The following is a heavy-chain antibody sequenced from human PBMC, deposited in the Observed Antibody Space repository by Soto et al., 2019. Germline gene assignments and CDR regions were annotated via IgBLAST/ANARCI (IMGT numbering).Heavy chain of an antibody. Sequence: QVQLVQSGAEVKKPGSSVKVSCKASGGTFSSYAISWVRQAPGQGLEWMGGIIPIFGTANYAQKFQGRVTITADEATSTAYMELSSLRSEDTAVYYCARGSSPDYDILTGYNWFAPWGQGTLVTVSS. CDR3: ARGSSPDYDILTGYNWFAP. J-gene: IGHJ5*02. CDR1: GGTFSSYA. V-gene: IGHV1-69*12. D-gene: IGHD3-9*01. CDR2: IIPIFGTA.